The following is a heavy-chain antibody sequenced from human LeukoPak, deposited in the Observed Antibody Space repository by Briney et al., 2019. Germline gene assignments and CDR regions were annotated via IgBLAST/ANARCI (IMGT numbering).Heavy chain of an antibody. V-gene: IGHV3-30*02. D-gene: IGHD2-21*01. Sequence: GGSLRLSCAASGFTFSSYGMHWVRQAPGKGLEWVAFIRYDGSNKYYADSVKGRFTISRDNSKNTLYLQMNSLRAEDTAVYYCADGGYSTPSDAFDIWGQGTMVTVSS. CDR2: IRYDGSNK. J-gene: IGHJ3*02. CDR3: ADGGYSTPSDAFDI. CDR1: GFTFSSYG.